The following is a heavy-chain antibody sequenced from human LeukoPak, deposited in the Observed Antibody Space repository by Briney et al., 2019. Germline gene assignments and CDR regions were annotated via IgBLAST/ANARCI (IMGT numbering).Heavy chain of an antibody. CDR1: GGSISSGSYY. CDR3: ARGPRRITIFGVVMTYAFDI. Sequence: SQTLSLTCTVSGGSISSGSYYWSWIRQPAGKGLEWIGRIYTSGSTNYNPSLKSRVTISVDTSKNQFSLKLSSVTAADTAVYYCARGPRRITIFGVVMTYAFDIWGQGTMVTVSS. D-gene: IGHD3-3*01. CDR2: IYTSGST. V-gene: IGHV4-61*02. J-gene: IGHJ3*02.